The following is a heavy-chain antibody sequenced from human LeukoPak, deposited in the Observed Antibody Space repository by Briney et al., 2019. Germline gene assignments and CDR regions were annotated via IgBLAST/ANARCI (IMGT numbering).Heavy chain of an antibody. J-gene: IGHJ1*01. CDR3: ARVSQRPLGHVDQ. CDR1: GGSITSGTFY. D-gene: IGHD6-25*01. Sequence: TLSLTCSVSGGSITSGTFYWTWIRPPPGKGLEWIGYIYSRGTTFYNPSLKSRTTISIDSSRNQFSLRLSSVTAADTAVYFCARVSQRPLGHVDQWGRGTLVTVSS. CDR2: IYSRGTT. V-gene: IGHV4-31*03.